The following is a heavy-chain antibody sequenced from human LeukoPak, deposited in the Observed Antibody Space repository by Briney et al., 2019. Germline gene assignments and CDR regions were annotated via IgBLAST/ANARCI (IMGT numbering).Heavy chain of an antibody. CDR2: ISSSSSTI. CDR1: GFTFSSYG. D-gene: IGHD4-17*01. CDR3: AKGGASVTRYVDY. V-gene: IGHV3-48*01. Sequence: GGSLRLSCAASGFTFSSYGMTWVRQAPGKGLEWVSYISSSSSTIYYADSVKGRFTISRDNAKNSLYLQLNSLRAEDTAVYYCAKGGASVTRYVDYWGQGTLVTVSS. J-gene: IGHJ4*02.